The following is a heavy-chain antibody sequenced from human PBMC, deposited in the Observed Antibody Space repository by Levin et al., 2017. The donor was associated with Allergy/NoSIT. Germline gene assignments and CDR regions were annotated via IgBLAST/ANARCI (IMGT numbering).Heavy chain of an antibody. CDR1: GFTFSSYA. CDR2: ISYDGSNK. J-gene: IGHJ6*02. Sequence: PGGSLRLSCAASGFTFSSYAMHWVRQAPGKGLEWVAVISYDGSNKYYADSVKGRFTISRDNSKNTLYLQMNSLRAEDTAVYYCARDVSSVLLWFGESNDHYYGMDVWGQGTTVTVSS. D-gene: IGHD3-10*01. V-gene: IGHV3-30*04. CDR3: ARDVSSVLLWFGESNDHYYGMDV.